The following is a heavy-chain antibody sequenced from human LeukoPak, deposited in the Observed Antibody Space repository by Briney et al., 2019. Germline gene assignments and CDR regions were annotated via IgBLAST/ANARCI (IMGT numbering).Heavy chain of an antibody. D-gene: IGHD6-19*01. J-gene: IGHJ4*02. CDR1: GFTFSNYN. V-gene: IGHV3-21*01. CDR2: ISRTSSYI. CDR3: ARDPDRSGWSTFEY. Sequence: GGSLRLSCAASGFTFSNYNMNWVRQAPGKGLEWVSSISRTSSYIYYADSLKGRFTISRDNAKNSLYLQMNSLRAEDTAVYFCARDPDRSGWSTFEYWGQGTLVTVSS.